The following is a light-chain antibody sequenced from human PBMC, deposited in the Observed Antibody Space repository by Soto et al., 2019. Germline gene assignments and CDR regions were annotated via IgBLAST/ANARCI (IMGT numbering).Light chain of an antibody. V-gene: IGLV2-11*01. CDR2: DVS. CDR1: SSDVGGYND. J-gene: IGLJ1*01. Sequence: QSALTQPRSVSGSPGQSVTISCTGTSSDVGGYNDVSGYQQHPGKAPKLMIYDVSKRPSGVPDRFSGSKSGNTASLPISRLQAEDEADYYCCSYAGSYKGYVFGTGTKLTVL. CDR3: CSYAGSYKGYV.